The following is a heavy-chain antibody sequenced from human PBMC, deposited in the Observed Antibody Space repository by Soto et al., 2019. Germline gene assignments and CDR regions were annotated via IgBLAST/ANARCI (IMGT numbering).Heavy chain of an antibody. CDR3: ARDTVTNYYYYYGMDV. Sequence: SETLSLTCTFSCGSIISYYWSWIRQPPGKGLEWIGYIYYSGSTNYNPSLKSRVTISVDTSKNQFSLKLSSVTAADTAVYYCARDTVTNYYYYYGMDVWGQGTTVTSP. CDR1: CGSIISYY. V-gene: IGHV4-59*01. D-gene: IGHD4-17*01. CDR2: IYYSGST. J-gene: IGHJ6*02.